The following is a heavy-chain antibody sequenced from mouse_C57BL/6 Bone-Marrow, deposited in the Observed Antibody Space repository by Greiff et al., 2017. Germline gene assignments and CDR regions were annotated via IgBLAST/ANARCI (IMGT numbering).Heavy chain of an antibody. V-gene: IGHV1-9*01. CDR2: ILPGSCNT. CDR1: GYTFTGYW. CDR3: ARFHAEFAY. Sequence: VQLQQSGAELMKPGASVKLSCKATGYTFTGYWIEWVKQRPGHGLDWIGEILPGSCNTNYNEKFKGKATFTADTSSNTAYMQLTSHTTEDYAIYYCARFHAEFAYWGQGTLVTVSA. D-gene: IGHD1-2*01. J-gene: IGHJ3*01.